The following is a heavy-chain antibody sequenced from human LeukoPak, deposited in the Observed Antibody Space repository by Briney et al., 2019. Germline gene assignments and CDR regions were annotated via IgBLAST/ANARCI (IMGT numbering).Heavy chain of an antibody. CDR2: IIPILDTT. Sequence: ASVKVSCKASGGTFRTYAISWVRQAPGQGLEWMGGIIPILDTTNYAQKFQGRVTITADESTSTAYMELSSLRSEDTAVYYCAPHCSSTSCPFDYWGQGTLVTVSS. V-gene: IGHV1-69*13. CDR1: GGTFRTYA. CDR3: APHCSSTSCPFDY. D-gene: IGHD2-2*01. J-gene: IGHJ4*02.